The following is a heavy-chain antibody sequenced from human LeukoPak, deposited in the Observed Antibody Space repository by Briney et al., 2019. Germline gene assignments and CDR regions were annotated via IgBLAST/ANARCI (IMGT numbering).Heavy chain of an antibody. CDR2: ISGSGGST. CDR1: GFTFSSYA. J-gene: IGHJ4*02. V-gene: IGHV3-23*01. D-gene: IGHD3-3*01. Sequence: GGSLSLSCAASGFTFSSYAMSWVRKAPRQGLDWVSAISGSGGSTYYADSVKGRFTISRDNSKNTMYLQMNSLRAEDTAVYYCAKRHYDFWSGYQNQMYYFDYWGQGTLVTVSS. CDR3: AKRHYDFWSGYQNQMYYFDY.